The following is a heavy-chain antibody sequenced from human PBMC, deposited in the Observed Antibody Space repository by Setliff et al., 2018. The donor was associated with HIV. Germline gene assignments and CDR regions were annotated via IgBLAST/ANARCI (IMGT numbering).Heavy chain of an antibody. J-gene: IGHJ2*01. CDR3: ARYGSDWFFDL. D-gene: IGHD4-17*01. Sequence: ASVKVSCKASGYTFTTFGLSWVRQAPGQVLEWMGWINTETGTPMYAQGFTGRFVFSLDTSISTAYLQIDSLNAEDTAVYYCARYGSDWFFDLWGRVTLVTVSS. CDR1: GYTFTTFG. V-gene: IGHV7-4-1*01. CDR2: INTETGTP.